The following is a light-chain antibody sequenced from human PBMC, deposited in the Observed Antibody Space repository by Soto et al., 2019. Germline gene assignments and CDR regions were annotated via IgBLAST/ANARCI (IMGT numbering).Light chain of an antibody. J-gene: IGKJ1*01. CDR3: KQYNSYPWT. V-gene: IGKV1-5*03. CDR1: QSISSW. CDR2: KAS. Sequence: DIQMTQSPSTLSASVGDRVTITCRASQSISSWLAWYQQKPGKAPKLLIYKASSLESGVPSRFSGSGSGTEFTLTISSLQSDDFATYSCKQYNSYPWTFGQGTKVEIK.